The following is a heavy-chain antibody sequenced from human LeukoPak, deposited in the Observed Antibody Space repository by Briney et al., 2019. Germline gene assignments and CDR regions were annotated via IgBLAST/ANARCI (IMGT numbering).Heavy chain of an antibody. Sequence: ASVKVSCKASGYTFTGYYMHWVRQAPGQGLEWMGRINPNSGGTNYAQKFQGRVTMTRDTCISTAYMELSRLRSDDTAVYYCARDYYDSSGYYYESPEYFQHWGQGTLVTVS. CDR3: ARDYYDSSGYYYESPEYFQH. CDR1: GYTFTGYY. J-gene: IGHJ1*01. CDR2: INPNSGGT. D-gene: IGHD3-22*01. V-gene: IGHV1-2*06.